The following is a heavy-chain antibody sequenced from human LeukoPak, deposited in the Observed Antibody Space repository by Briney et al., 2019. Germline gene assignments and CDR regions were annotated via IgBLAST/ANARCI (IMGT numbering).Heavy chain of an antibody. V-gene: IGHV4-4*09. CDR1: GGSISSYY. D-gene: IGHD1-26*01. J-gene: IGHJ4*02. CDR2: IYTSGST. CDR3: ARAAYSGSYEYYFDY. Sequence: SETLSLTCTVSGGSISSYYWSWIRQPPGKGLEWIGYIYTSGSTNYNPPLKSRVTISVDTSKNQFSLKLSSVTAADTAVYYCARAAYSGSYEYYFDYWGQGTLVTVSS.